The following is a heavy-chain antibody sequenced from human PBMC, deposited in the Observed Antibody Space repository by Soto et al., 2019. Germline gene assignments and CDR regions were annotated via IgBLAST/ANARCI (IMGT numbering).Heavy chain of an antibody. D-gene: IGHD1-26*01. CDR2: IYSGGNT. V-gene: IGHV3-66*01. Sequence: EVQLVESGGGLVQSGGSLRLTCTASGLTVSSNYMSRVRQVPGKGLEWVSVIYSGGNTNYADSVKGRFTISRDNSKNTLYLEMNSLRAEDTALYYCARGGNKEFDCWGQGTLVTVSS. J-gene: IGHJ4*02. CDR1: GLTVSSNY. CDR3: ARGGNKEFDC.